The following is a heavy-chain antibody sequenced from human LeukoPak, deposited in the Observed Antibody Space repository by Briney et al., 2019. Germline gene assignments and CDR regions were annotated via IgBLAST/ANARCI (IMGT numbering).Heavy chain of an antibody. CDR1: GGSFSGYY. V-gene: IGHV4-34*01. CDR3: ARDLRTGDGGSDAFDI. CDR2: INHSGST. J-gene: IGHJ3*02. Sequence: PSETLSLTCAVYGGSFSGYYWSWIRQPPGKGLEWIGEINHSGSTNYIPSLKSRVTISVDTSKNQFSLKLSSVTAADTAVYYCARDLRTGDGGSDAFDIWGQGTMVTVSS. D-gene: IGHD7-27*01.